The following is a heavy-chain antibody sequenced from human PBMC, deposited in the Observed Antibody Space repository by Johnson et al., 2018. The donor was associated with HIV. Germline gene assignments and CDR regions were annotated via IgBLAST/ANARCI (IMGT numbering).Heavy chain of an antibody. J-gene: IGHJ3*02. CDR3: AKERAVVVVRDVCDI. Sequence: VQLVESGGGVVQPGRSLRLSCAASGFTFSSYGMHWVRQAPGKGLEWVAVISYDGSNKYYADSVKGRFTISRDNSKNTLYLQMNSLRTEDTAVYYCAKERAVVVVRDVCDIWGQGTMVTVS. CDR1: GFTFSSYG. D-gene: IGHD3-22*01. V-gene: IGHV3-30*18. CDR2: ISYDGSNK.